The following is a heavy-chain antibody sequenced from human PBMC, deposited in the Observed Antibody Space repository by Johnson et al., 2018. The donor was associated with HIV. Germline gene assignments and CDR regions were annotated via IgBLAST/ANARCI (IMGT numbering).Heavy chain of an antibody. CDR1: GFTLTTHW. CDR3: TRGKGQLGPGWDAFDI. V-gene: IGHV3-74*02. D-gene: IGHD6-6*01. Sequence: VQLVESGGGVVQPGRSLRLSCAASGFTLTTHWMHWVRQAPGKGLVWVSRINRDGSTTDYADSVTGRFTISRDKAKNTVYLQMNSLKTEDTAVYYCTRGKGQLGPGWDAFDIWGQGTMVTVSS. J-gene: IGHJ3*02. CDR2: INRDGSTT.